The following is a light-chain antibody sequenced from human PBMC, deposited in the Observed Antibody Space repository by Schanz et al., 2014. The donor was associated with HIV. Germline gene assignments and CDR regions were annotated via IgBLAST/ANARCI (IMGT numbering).Light chain of an antibody. Sequence: EIVLTQSPGTLSLSPGERATLSCGASQSVSSSYLAWYQQKPGLAPRLLIYGASSRATDIPDRFSGSGSGTDFTLTISRLEPEDSAVYFCQQYATSAFTFGPGTKVDIK. CDR1: QSVSSSY. V-gene: IGKV3D-20*01. CDR3: QQYATSAFT. J-gene: IGKJ3*01. CDR2: GAS.